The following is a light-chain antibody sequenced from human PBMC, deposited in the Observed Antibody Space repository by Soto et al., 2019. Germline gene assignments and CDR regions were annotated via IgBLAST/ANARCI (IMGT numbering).Light chain of an antibody. CDR3: SSYTSCSIVV. V-gene: IGLV2-14*01. CDR2: YVS. J-gene: IGLJ2*01. CDR1: SSDVGGYNY. Sequence: QSALTQPASVSGSPGQAITISCTGTSSDVGGYNYVSWYQQHPGKAPKLMIYYVSNRPSGVSNRFSGSKSGNTASLTISGLQAEDESAYYCSSYTSCSIVVFGGGTPLTVL.